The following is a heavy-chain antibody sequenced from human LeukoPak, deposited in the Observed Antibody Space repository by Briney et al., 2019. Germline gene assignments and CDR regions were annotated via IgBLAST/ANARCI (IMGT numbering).Heavy chain of an antibody. CDR1: GYTLTELS. Sequence: ASVKVSCKVSGYTLTELSMHWVRQAPGKGLEWMGGFDPEDGETIYAQKFQGRVTMTEDTSTDTAYMELGSLRSEDTAVYYCATNQQWLDSFDYWGQGTLVTVSS. CDR3: ATNQQWLDSFDY. D-gene: IGHD6-19*01. CDR2: FDPEDGET. J-gene: IGHJ4*02. V-gene: IGHV1-24*01.